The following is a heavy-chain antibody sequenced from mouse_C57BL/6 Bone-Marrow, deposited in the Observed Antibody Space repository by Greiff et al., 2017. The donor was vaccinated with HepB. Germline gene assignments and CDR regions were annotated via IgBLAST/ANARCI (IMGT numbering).Heavy chain of an antibody. V-gene: IGHV6-3*01. CDR2: IRLKSDNYAT. CDR1: GFTFSNYW. J-gene: IGHJ4*01. CDR3: TVPSLLYYYAMDY. Sequence: EVKVEESGGGLVQPGGSMKLSCVASGFTFSNYWMNWVRQSPEKGLEWVAQIRLKSDNYATHYAESVKGRFTISRDDSKSSVYLQMNNLRAEDTGIYYCTVPSLLYYYAMDYWGQGTSVTVSS. D-gene: IGHD2-10*01.